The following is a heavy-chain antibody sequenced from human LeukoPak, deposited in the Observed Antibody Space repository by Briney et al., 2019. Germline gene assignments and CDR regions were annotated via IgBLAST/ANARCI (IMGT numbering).Heavy chain of an antibody. Sequence: ASVKVSCKASGFTFTSSAMQWVRQARGQRLEWIGWIVVGSGNTKYAQKFQERVTITRDMSTGTAYMEPSSLRSEDTAVYYCAADRYDSSGYYHFDYWGQGTLVTVSS. V-gene: IGHV1-58*02. CDR1: GFTFTSSA. CDR3: AADRYDSSGYYHFDY. CDR2: IVVGSGNT. J-gene: IGHJ4*02. D-gene: IGHD3-22*01.